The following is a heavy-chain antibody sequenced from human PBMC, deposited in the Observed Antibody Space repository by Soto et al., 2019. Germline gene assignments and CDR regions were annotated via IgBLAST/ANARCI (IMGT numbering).Heavy chain of an antibody. Sequence: QVRLQESGPGLVKPSQTLSLTCAVSGGSISSGGFSWSWLRQPPGKGLEWIGFVYESGTTYYNPYLRSRISISLDRSKNQFSLNMNSATAADTGVYYCARGDTNSHSGDWFHPWGHGTLVTVSS. CDR1: GGSISSGGFS. CDR3: ARGDTNSHSGDWFHP. D-gene: IGHD1-26*01. V-gene: IGHV4-30-2*01. J-gene: IGHJ5*02. CDR2: VYESGTT.